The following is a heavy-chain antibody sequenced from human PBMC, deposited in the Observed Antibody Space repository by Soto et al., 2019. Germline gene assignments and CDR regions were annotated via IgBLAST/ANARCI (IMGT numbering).Heavy chain of an antibody. CDR2: IYHSGST. Sequence: QVQLQESGPGLVKPSGTLSLTCAVSGGSISSSNWWSWVRQPPGKGLEWIGEIYHSGSTNYNPSHKRRATISVDKSKNQFSLKLSSVTAADTAVYYCARAAMGGSSWPFDYWGQGTLVTVSS. CDR3: ARAAMGGSSWPFDY. V-gene: IGHV4-4*02. J-gene: IGHJ4*02. D-gene: IGHD6-13*01. CDR1: GGSISSSNW.